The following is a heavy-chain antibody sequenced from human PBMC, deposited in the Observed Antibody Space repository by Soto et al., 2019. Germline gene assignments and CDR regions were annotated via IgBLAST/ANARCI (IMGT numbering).Heavy chain of an antibody. CDR1: GASISVHSYY. CDR2: SYYSGTT. J-gene: IGHJ5*02. D-gene: IGHD1-20*01. CDR3: TRRYNWNDKYFDP. Sequence: SETLSLNCTVSGASISVHSYYWTWIRQPPGKGLEWIGSSYYSGTTYFNPSLKSRATISVDTSKNQFSLRLTSVTAADTAIYYCTRRYNWNDKYFDPWGPGALVTVSS. V-gene: IGHV4-39*01.